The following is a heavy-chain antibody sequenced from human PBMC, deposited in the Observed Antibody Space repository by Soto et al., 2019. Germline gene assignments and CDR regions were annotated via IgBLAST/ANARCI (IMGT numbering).Heavy chain of an antibody. D-gene: IGHD3-3*01. J-gene: IGHJ4*01. Sequence: PSETLSLTCSVSGVSIGTYFWSWLRQSPGKGLEWIGFIYYRGSTTYNPSLRSRVTISVDTSRKEFSLKMTSATAADTAVYFCARGLRKDTTFLVFDYRSHGTLVTVSS. CDR2: IYYRGST. CDR3: ARGLRKDTTFLVFDY. V-gene: IGHV4-59*12. CDR1: GVSIGTYF.